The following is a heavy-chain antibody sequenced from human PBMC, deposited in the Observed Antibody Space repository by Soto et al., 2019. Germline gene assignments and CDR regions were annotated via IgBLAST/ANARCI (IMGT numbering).Heavy chain of an antibody. CDR1: GGSISSYY. CDR3: ARDTAYYGMDV. J-gene: IGHJ6*02. Sequence: SETLSLICTVSGGSISSYYWSWIRQPPGKGLEWIGYIYYSGSTNYNPSLKSRVTISVDTSKNQFSLKLSSVTAADTAVYYCARDTAYYGMDVWGQGTTVTVSS. CDR2: IYYSGST. V-gene: IGHV4-59*01.